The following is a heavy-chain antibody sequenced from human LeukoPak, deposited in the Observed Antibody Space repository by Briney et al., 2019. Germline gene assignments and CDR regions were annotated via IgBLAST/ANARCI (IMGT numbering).Heavy chain of an antibody. Sequence: ASVKVSCKASGYTFTIYDINWVRQAAGQGLEWMGWMNPDSGNTDFAQKFQGRVTMTRNTSISTAYMEPSSLTSEDTAVYYCAVHLPGDYLDPWGRGTLVTVSS. CDR1: GYTFTIYD. D-gene: IGHD4-17*01. CDR2: MNPDSGNT. J-gene: IGHJ5*02. V-gene: IGHV1-8*01. CDR3: AVHLPGDYLDP.